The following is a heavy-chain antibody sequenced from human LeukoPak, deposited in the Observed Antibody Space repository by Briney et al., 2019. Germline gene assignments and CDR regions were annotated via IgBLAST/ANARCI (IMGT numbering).Heavy chain of an antibody. CDR3: ARGDWVY. J-gene: IGHJ4*02. D-gene: IGHD2-21*01. V-gene: IGHV4-34*01. Sequence: SETLSLTCAVYGGSFSGYYWSWNRQPPGKGLEWIGEINHSGSTNYNPSLKSRVTISVDTSKNQFSLKLSSVTAADTAVYYCARGDWVYWGQGTLVTVSS. CDR2: INHSGST. CDR1: GGSFSGYY.